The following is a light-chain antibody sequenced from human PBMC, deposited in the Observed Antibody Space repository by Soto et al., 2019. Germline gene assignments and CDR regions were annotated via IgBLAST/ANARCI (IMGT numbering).Light chain of an antibody. CDR2: GAS. CDR1: QSVSSN. Sequence: EVVMTQSPATLSVSPGERATLSCRASQSVSSNLAWYQQNRGQAPRLLIYGASTRATGVPARFSGIGSGTEFTLTISSLQSEDFAVYYCQQYINWPRTFGQGSKVEIK. CDR3: QQYINWPRT. J-gene: IGKJ1*01. V-gene: IGKV3-15*01.